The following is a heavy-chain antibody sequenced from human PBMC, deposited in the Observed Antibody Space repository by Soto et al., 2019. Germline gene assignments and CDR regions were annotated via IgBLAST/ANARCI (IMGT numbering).Heavy chain of an antibody. V-gene: IGHV4-39*01. D-gene: IGHD1-26*01. Sequence: PSENLSLTCTVSGGSISSSSYYWGWIRQPPGKGLEWIGSIYYSGSTYYNPSLKSRVTISVDTSKNQFSLKLSSVTAADTAVYYCASRSGGATDDDAFDIWGQGTMVTVSS. J-gene: IGHJ3*02. CDR1: GGSISSSSYY. CDR2: IYYSGST. CDR3: ASRSGGATDDDAFDI.